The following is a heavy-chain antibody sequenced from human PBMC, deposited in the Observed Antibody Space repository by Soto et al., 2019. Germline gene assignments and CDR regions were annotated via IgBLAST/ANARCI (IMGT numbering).Heavy chain of an antibody. D-gene: IGHD2-8*02. V-gene: IGHV1-18*01. CDR2: ISTYTGNT. CDR3: ARDVSVSTGSFGGY. CDR1: GYTFDSYG. J-gene: IGHJ4*02. Sequence: GPELKKPGAAVRVSCKASGYTFDSYGLSWVRQAPGQGLEWMGWISTYTGNTDYPQRFQGRVTMDTDTSTSTAYLDLRSLTSDDTAVYHCARDVSVSTGSFGGYWGQGTLVTVPS.